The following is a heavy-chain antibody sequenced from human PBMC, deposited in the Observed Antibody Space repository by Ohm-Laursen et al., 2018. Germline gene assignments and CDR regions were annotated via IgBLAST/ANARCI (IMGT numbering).Heavy chain of an antibody. D-gene: IGHD4-23*01. CDR2: IKQDGSEK. Sequence: SLRLSCSASGFTFRSYWMNWVRQAPGKGLEWVANIKQDGSEKYYVDSVKGRFTISRDNAKNSLYLQMNSLRAEDTAVYYCARAGILRWPEYFQHWGQGTLVTVSS. CDR3: ARAGILRWPEYFQH. J-gene: IGHJ1*01. V-gene: IGHV3-7*01. CDR1: GFTFRSYW.